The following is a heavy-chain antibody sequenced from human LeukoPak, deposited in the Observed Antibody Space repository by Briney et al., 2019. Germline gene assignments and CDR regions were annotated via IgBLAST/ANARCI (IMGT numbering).Heavy chain of an antibody. D-gene: IGHD3-10*01. Sequence: SETLSLTCTVSGGSVSSGSYYWSWIRQPPGKGLEWIGYIYYSGSTNYNPSLKSRVTISVDTSKNQFSLKLSSVTAADTAVYYCARDRGSSGSYFWFDPWGQGTLVTVSS. V-gene: IGHV4-61*01. CDR1: GGSVSSGSYY. J-gene: IGHJ5*02. CDR2: IYYSGST. CDR3: ARDRGSSGSYFWFDP.